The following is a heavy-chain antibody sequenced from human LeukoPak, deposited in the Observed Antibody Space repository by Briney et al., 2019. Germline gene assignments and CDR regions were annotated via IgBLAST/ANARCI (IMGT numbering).Heavy chain of an antibody. J-gene: IGHJ6*02. Sequence: SVKVSCKASGGTFSSFAISWVRQAPGQGLEWMGGIIPIFDTASYAQKFQGRATMTTDTSTSTAYMELRSLSSDDTAVYYCGRGPKAGGPHHDMDVWGRGTTVTVSS. CDR3: GRGPKAGGPHHDMDV. CDR1: GGTFSSFA. D-gene: IGHD2-15*01. V-gene: IGHV1-69*05. CDR2: IIPIFDTA.